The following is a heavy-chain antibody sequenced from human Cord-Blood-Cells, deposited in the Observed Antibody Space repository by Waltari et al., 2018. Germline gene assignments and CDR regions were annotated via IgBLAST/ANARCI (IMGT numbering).Heavy chain of an antibody. CDR1: GGSFSGYY. D-gene: IGHD3-3*01. J-gene: IGHJ4*02. CDR3: ARAPQFSTYYFDY. Sequence: QVQLQQWGAGLLKPSETLSLTCAVYGGSFSGYYWSWIRQPPGKGLEWIGEINHSGSTNYNPSRKSRVTISVDTSKNQFSLKLSSVTAADTAVYYCARAPQFSTYYFDYWGQGTLVTVSS. V-gene: IGHV4-34*01. CDR2: INHSGST.